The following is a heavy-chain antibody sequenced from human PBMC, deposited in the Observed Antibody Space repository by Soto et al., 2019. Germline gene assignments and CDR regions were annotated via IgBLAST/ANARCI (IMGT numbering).Heavy chain of an antibody. J-gene: IGHJ6*02. Sequence: QVQLVQSGAEVKKPGSSVKVSCKASGGTFSSYAISWVREAPGQGLEWMGGFIPIFGTADYAQKFQGRVTITADESTSTAYMELSSLRSEDTAVYYCARGLTGTTLAFGMDVWGQGTTVTVSS. V-gene: IGHV1-69*12. CDR2: FIPIFGTA. CDR3: ARGLTGTTLAFGMDV. D-gene: IGHD1-7*01. CDR1: GGTFSSYA.